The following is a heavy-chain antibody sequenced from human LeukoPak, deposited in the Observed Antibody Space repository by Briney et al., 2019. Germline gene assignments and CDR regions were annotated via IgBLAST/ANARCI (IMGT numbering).Heavy chain of an antibody. CDR2: FDPEDGET. CDR3: ATTQMTTVTTGHWFDP. J-gene: IGHJ5*02. Sequence: ASVKVSCKVSGYTLTELSMHWVRQAPGKGLEWTGGFDPEDGETIYAQKFQGRVTMTEDTSTDTAYMELSSLRSEDTAVYYCATTQMTTVTTGHWFDPWGQGTLVTVSS. D-gene: IGHD4-17*01. V-gene: IGHV1-24*01. CDR1: GYTLTELS.